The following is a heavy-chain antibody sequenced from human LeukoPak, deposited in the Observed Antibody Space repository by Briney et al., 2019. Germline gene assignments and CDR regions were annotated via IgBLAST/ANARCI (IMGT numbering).Heavy chain of an antibody. V-gene: IGHV3-30*02. Sequence: GGSLRLSCAASGFMFSSYGIHWVRQAPGKGLEWVAFIRFDGTKKHYADSVKGRFTISSDKSENTVYLHMNSLGGDDTAVYYRAKENYDILTRNGNWFDPWGQGTLVTVSS. D-gene: IGHD3-9*01. J-gene: IGHJ5*02. CDR1: GFMFSSYG. CDR2: IRFDGTKK. CDR3: AKENYDILTRNGNWFDP.